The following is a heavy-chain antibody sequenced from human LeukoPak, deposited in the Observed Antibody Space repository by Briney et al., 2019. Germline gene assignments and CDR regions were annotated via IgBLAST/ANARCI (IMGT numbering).Heavy chain of an antibody. Sequence: GGSLRLSCAASGFTFSDYYMSRIRQAPGKGLEWVSYISSSGSTIYYADSVKGRFTISRDNAKNSLYLQMNSLRAEDTAVYYCARDYDFQSYYYGMDVWGQGTTVTVSS. CDR1: GFTFSDYY. J-gene: IGHJ6*02. CDR2: ISSSGSTI. CDR3: ARDYDFQSYYYGMDV. D-gene: IGHD3-3*01. V-gene: IGHV3-11*01.